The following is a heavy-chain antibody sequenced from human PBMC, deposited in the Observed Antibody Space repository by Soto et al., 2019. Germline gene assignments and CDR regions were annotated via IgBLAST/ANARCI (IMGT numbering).Heavy chain of an antibody. CDR1: GGSISSSSYY. CDR2: IYYSGST. D-gene: IGHD3-9*01. V-gene: IGHV4-39*01. J-gene: IGHJ4*02. Sequence: SETLSLTCTVSGGSISSSSYYWGWIRQPPGKGLEWIGSIYYSGSTYYNPSLKIPVTISIDTSKNQFYLNLSSVTAADTAVYYCERTEYILTGDYIKGPPSKIDYWGQGTMVTVSS. CDR3: ERTEYILTGDYIKGPPSKIDY.